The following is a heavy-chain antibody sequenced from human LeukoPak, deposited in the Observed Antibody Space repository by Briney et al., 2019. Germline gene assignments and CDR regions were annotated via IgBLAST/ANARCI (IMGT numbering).Heavy chain of an antibody. J-gene: IGHJ3*02. D-gene: IGHD4-17*01. V-gene: IGHV3-23*01. CDR1: GFTFSSYS. CDR2: ISGSGGST. Sequence: GGSLRLSCAASGFTFSSYSMNWVRQAPGKGPEWVSSISGSGGSTQYAASVQGRFTISRDNSKNTLYLQMNSLRAEDTAVYYCAKDPNGDYIGTFDIWGQGTMVTVSS. CDR3: AKDPNGDYIGTFDI.